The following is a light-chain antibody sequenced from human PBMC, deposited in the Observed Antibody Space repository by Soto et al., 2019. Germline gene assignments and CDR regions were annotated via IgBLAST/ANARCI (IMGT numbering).Light chain of an antibody. J-gene: IGKJ5*01. V-gene: IGKV1-39*01. CDR2: SAS. CDR1: QRINIY. Sequence: DIQMTQSPSSLSTSVGDRVTITCRASQRINIYLNWYRQKPGKAPELLIYSASNLQSGVPSRFSGSGSGTYFTLTISSLQPEDFATYYCQQSFSTPAFGQATRLEIK. CDR3: QQSFSTPA.